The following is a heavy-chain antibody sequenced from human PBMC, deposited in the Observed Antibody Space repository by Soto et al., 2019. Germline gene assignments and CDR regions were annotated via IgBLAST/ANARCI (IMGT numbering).Heavy chain of an antibody. CDR3: XXXYKRYEYWSGYYRPRGMDV. J-gene: IGHJ6*02. V-gene: IGHV3-33*01. D-gene: IGHD3-3*01. CDR2: IWFDGSQK. Sequence: PGGSLRLSCAASEFTFSNHGMHWVRQAPGKGLEWVAVIWFDGSQKYYGDSVKGRFTISRXXXXXXXXXXXXXXXXXXXXXXXXXXXYKRYEYWSGYYRPRGMDVWXXGTTVTXS. CDR1: EFTFSNHG.